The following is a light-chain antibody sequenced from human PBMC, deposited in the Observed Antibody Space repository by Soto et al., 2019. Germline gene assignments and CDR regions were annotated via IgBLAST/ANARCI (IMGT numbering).Light chain of an antibody. CDR2: SAS. CDR3: QQSYITPLT. J-gene: IGKJ4*01. V-gene: IGKV1-39*01. CDR1: QNINNY. Sequence: QMTQSPSSLSASVGDRVTITCRPSQNINNYLNWYQQKPGKAPQLLIYSASSLERGVPSSFSGSGSGTNFTLTISSLQPEDFATYYCQQSYITPLTFGGGTKVEIK.